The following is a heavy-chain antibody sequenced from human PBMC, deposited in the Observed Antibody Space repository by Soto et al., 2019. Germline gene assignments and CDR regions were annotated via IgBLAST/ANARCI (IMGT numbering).Heavy chain of an antibody. CDR2: ISYDGSNK. Sequence: QVQLVESGGGVVQPGRSLRLSCAASGFTFSSYGMHWVRQAPGKGLEWVAVISYDGSNKYYADSVKGRFTISRDNSKNTLYLQMNSLRAEDTAVYYCAKDGIAQRTHYYYGMDVWGQGTTVTVSS. CDR1: GFTFSSYG. J-gene: IGHJ6*02. CDR3: AKDGIAQRTHYYYGMDV. D-gene: IGHD6-13*01. V-gene: IGHV3-30*18.